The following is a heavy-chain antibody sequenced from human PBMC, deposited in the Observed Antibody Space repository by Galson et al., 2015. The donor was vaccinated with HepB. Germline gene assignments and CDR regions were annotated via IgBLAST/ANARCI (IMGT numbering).Heavy chain of an antibody. D-gene: IGHD6-13*01. CDR3: ARDHKYSSSWYYFDY. CDR1: GDSVSSNTAA. CDR2: TYYRSKWYN. J-gene: IGHJ4*02. Sequence: CAISGDSVSSNTAAWNRIRQSPSRGLEWLGRTYYRSKWYNDYAVSVKSRITISPDTSKNQFSLQLNSVTPEDTAVYYCARDHKYSSSWYYFDYWGQGTLVTVSS. V-gene: IGHV6-1*01.